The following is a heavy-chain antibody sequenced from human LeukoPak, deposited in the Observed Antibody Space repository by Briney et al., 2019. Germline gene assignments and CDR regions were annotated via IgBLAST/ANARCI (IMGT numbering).Heavy chain of an antibody. CDR1: GYTFTGYY. D-gene: IGHD6-13*01. CDR2: INPNSGGT. Sequence: ASVKVSCKASGYTFTGYYMHWVRQAPGQGLEWMGWINPNSGGTNYAQKFQGRVTMTRDTSISTAYMELSRLRSDDTAVYYCARRAAAGDWFDPWGRGTLVTVSS. J-gene: IGHJ5*02. CDR3: ARRAAAGDWFDP. V-gene: IGHV1-2*02.